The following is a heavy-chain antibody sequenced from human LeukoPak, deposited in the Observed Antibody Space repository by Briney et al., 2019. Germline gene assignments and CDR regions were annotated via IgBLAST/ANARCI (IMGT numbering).Heavy chain of an antibody. D-gene: IGHD3-10*01. Sequence: SVTVSCTASGGTFSSYAISWVRLAPGQGMELMGVVIPIFGTANYAQTFQRRVAITADDSTSKTYMELSSVRSEETAVYYCAMEVSGSYSGGYFYDWGQRTPVT. CDR1: GGTFSSYA. CDR2: VIPIFGTA. CDR3: AMEVSGSYSGGYFYD. V-gene: IGHV1-69*13. J-gene: IGHJ4*02.